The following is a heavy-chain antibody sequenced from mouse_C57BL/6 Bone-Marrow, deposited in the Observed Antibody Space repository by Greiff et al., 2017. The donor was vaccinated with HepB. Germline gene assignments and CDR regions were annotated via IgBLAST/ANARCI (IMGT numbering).Heavy chain of an antibody. CDR2: ISSGGDYI. D-gene: IGHD4-1*01. CDR1: GFTFSSYA. CDR3: TRVHLTGRYWYFDV. J-gene: IGHJ1*03. V-gene: IGHV5-9-1*02. Sequence: EVQLVESGEGLVKPGGSLKLSCAASGFTFSSYAMSWVRQTPEKRLEWVAYISSGGDYIYYADTVKGRFTISRDNARNTLYLQMSSLKSEDTAMYYCTRVHLTGRYWYFDVWGTGTTVTVSS.